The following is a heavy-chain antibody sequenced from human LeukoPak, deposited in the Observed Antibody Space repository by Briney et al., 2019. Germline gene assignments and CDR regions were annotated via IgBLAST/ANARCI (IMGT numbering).Heavy chain of an antibody. CDR3: ATEVHILTGYSFDY. V-gene: IGHV3-74*01. Sequence: PGGSLRLSCAASGFTFSSYWMHWVRQGPGKGLVWVSRINSDGSSTSYADSVKGRFTISRDNAKNTLYLQMNSLRAEDTAVYYCATEVHILTGYSFDYWGQGTLVTVSS. CDR1: GFTFSSYW. D-gene: IGHD3-9*01. CDR2: INSDGSST. J-gene: IGHJ4*02.